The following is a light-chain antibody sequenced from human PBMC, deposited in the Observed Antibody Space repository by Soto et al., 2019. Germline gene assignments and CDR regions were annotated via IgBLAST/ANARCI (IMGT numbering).Light chain of an antibody. J-gene: IGKJ1*01. CDR3: QQYSSSSGWT. V-gene: IGKV1-5*03. CDR1: QTISSW. CDR2: KAS. Sequence: DIHMTQSPSTLSASIGDTVTITFRASQTISSWLAWYQQKPGKAPKLLIYKASNLKSGVPSRFSGSGSGTEFTLTISSLQPDDFATYYCQQYSSSSGWTFGQGTKVDIK.